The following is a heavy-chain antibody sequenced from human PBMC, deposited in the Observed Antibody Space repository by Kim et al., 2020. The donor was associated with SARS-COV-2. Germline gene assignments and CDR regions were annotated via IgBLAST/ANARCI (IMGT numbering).Heavy chain of an antibody. CDR1: GFTFSAYT. Sequence: GGSLRLSCAASGFTFSAYTMNWVRQAPGKGLEWVSSISGSSSSIYYADSAKGRFTIPRDNAKNSLYLQMNGLRAEDTALYYCARADLLVLDYWGQGTLVTVSS. CDR3: ARADLLVLDY. J-gene: IGHJ4*02. V-gene: IGHV3-21*01. D-gene: IGHD6-13*01. CDR2: ISGSSSSI.